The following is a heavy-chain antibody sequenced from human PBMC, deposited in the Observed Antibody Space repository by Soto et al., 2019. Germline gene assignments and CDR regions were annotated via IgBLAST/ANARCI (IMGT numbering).Heavy chain of an antibody. D-gene: IGHD3-3*01. CDR2: IRSKAYGGTT. Sequence: PGGSLRVSCTASGFTFGDYAMSWFRQAPGKGLEWVGFIRSKAYGGTTEYAASVKGRFTISRDDSKSIAYLQMNSLKTEDTAVYYCTRRYDFWSGYYYYYYMDVWGKGTTVTVSS. CDR1: GFTFGDYA. V-gene: IGHV3-49*03. J-gene: IGHJ6*03. CDR3: TRRYDFWSGYYYYYYMDV.